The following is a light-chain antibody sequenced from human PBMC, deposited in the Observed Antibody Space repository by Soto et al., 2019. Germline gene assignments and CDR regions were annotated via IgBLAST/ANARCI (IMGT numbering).Light chain of an antibody. CDR2: WAS. Sequence: DIVMTQSPDSLAVSLGDRATINCKSSQSVLYSSNNKNYLAWYQQKPGQPPNLLIYWASTRESGVPDRFSGSGSGTNFTLTISSLQAEDVAVYYCQQYYNTPWTFGQGTKVDI. J-gene: IGKJ1*01. CDR1: QSVLYSSNNKNY. CDR3: QQYYNTPWT. V-gene: IGKV4-1*01.